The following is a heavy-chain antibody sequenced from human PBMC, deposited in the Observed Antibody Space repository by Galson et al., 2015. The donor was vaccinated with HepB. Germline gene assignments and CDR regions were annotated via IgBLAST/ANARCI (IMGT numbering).Heavy chain of an antibody. J-gene: IGHJ4*02. CDR3: ARGPGGFGELLDY. CDR2: INAGNGNT. CDR1: GYTFTSYA. D-gene: IGHD3-10*01. Sequence: SVKVSCKASGYTFTSYAMHWVRQAPGQRLEWMGWINAGNGNTKYSQKFQGRVTITRDTSASTAYMELSSLRSEDTAVYYCARGPGGFGELLDYWGQGTLVTVSS. V-gene: IGHV1-3*01.